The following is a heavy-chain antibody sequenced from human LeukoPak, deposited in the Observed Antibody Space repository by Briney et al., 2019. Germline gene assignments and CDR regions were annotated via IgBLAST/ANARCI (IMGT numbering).Heavy chain of an antibody. V-gene: IGHV1-18*04. D-gene: IGHD3-3*01. J-gene: IGHJ4*02. CDR2: ISAYNGNT. CDR1: GYRFISNG. CDR3: ARDHDFWSGSSQYFDY. Sequence: ASVKVSCKTSGYRFISNGISWVRQAPGQGLEWMGWISAYNGNTNYAQKLQGRVTMTTDTSTSTAYMELRSLRSDDTAVYYCARDHDFWSGSSQYFDYWGQGTLVTVSS.